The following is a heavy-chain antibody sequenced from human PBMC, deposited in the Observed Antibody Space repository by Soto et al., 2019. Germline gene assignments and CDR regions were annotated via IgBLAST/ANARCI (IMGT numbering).Heavy chain of an antibody. V-gene: IGHV1-69*01. CDR2: ITPMIGTT. CDR3: ARDVSVMTSVFGF. Sequence: QVHLVQSGAEVKRPGSSVRVSCRASGGTFYTYAFTWVRQAPGQGLEWMGGITPMIGTTKYAQKFHGRVTFSGEESASNAFIEIGHLRSGGTAVYYCARDVSVMTSVFGFWGQGTLITVSS. J-gene: IGHJ4*02. CDR1: GGTFYTYA. D-gene: IGHD3-10*01.